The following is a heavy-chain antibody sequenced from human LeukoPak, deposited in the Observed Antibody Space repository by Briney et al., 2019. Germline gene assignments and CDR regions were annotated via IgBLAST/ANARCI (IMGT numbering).Heavy chain of an antibody. CDR3: ASPQVGATSSYFDY. J-gene: IGHJ4*02. D-gene: IGHD1-26*01. V-gene: IGHV4-59*01. Sequence: SETLSLTCTVSGGSISSYYWSWIRQPPGKGLEWIGYIYYSGSTNYNPSLKSRVTISVDTSKNQFSLKLNSVTAADTAVYYCASPQVGATSSYFDYWGQGTLVTVSS. CDR2: IYYSGST. CDR1: GGSISSYY.